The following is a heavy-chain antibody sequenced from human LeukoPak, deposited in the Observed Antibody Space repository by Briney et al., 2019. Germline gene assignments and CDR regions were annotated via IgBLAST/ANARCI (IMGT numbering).Heavy chain of an antibody. V-gene: IGHV1-58*02. CDR2: IVVGSGNT. D-gene: IGHD3-22*01. Sequence: TSVKVSCKASGFTFTSSGIQWVRQARGQRLEWIGWIVVGSGNTNYAQKFQERVTITRDMSTSTAYMELSSLRSEDTAVYYCAVTYYYDSSGYSYKYFDYWGQGTLVTVSS. CDR3: AVTYYYDSSGYSYKYFDY. J-gene: IGHJ4*02. CDR1: GFTFTSSG.